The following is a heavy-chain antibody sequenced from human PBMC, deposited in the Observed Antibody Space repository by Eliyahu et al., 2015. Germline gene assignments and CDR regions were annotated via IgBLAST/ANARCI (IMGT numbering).Heavy chain of an antibody. J-gene: IGHJ5*02. CDR1: GYXFTSXX. V-gene: IGHV1-18*01. Sequence: QVQLVQSGAEVKKPGASXKVXCKASGYXFTSXXXSWVRQAPGQGLEWMGWISAYNGNTNYAQKLQGRVTMTTDTSTSTAYMELRSLRSDDTAVYYCARVRVAAAGTQVDYWFDPWGQGTLVTVSS. CDR3: ARVRVAAAGTQVDYWFDP. CDR2: ISAYNGNT. D-gene: IGHD6-13*01.